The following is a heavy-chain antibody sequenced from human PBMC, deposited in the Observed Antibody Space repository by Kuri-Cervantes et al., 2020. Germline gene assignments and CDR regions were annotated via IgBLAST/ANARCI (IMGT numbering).Heavy chain of an antibody. CDR1: GGSISSYY. V-gene: IGHV4-59*01. CDR2: IYYSGST. J-gene: IGHJ5*02. D-gene: IGHD2-15*01. CDR3: ARARDCSGGSCYVSGWFDP. Sequence: SETLSLTCTVSGGSISSYYWSWIRQPPGKGLEWIGYIYYSGSTNYNPSLKSRVTISVDTSKNQFSLKLSSVTAADTAVYYCARARDCSGGSCYVSGWFDPWGQGTLVTVSS.